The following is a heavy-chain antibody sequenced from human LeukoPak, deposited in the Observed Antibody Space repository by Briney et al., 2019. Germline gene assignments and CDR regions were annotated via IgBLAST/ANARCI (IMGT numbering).Heavy chain of an antibody. CDR2: IRYDGSNK. V-gene: IGHV3-30*02. D-gene: IGHD4-23*01. CDR3: AKDRSVVTPYYFDY. CDR1: GFTFSSYG. Sequence: GGSLRLSCAASGFTFSSYGMHWVRQAPGKGLEWVAFIRYDGSNKYYADSVKGRFTISRDNSKNTLYLQMNSLRAEDTAVYYCAKDRSVVTPYYFDYWGQGTLVTVSS. J-gene: IGHJ4*02.